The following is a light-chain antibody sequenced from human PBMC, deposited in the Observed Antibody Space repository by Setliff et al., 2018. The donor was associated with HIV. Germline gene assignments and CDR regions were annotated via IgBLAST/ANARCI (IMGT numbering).Light chain of an antibody. Sequence: QSALTQPPSASGSPGQSVTISCTGTSNDVGGYDYVSWYQQHPGKAPKLMIYEVTKRPSGVPDRFSGSKSGNTASLTVSGLQADDEADYYCSSKTGTPTYVFGSGTKVTVL. J-gene: IGLJ1*01. V-gene: IGLV2-8*01. CDR2: EVT. CDR3: SSKTGTPTYV. CDR1: SNDVGGYDY.